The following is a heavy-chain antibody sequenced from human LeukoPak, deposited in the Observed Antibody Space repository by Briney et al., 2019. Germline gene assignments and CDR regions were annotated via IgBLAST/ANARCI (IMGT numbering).Heavy chain of an antibody. J-gene: IGHJ4*02. V-gene: IGHV3-53*01. CDR3: ARHFCSSTSCSN. Sequence: PGGSLRLSCAASGFTVSSNYMSWVRQAPGKGLEWVSLIYSATSTYYADSVQGRFTISRDISKNTLYLQMNSLGAEDTAVYYCARHFCSSTSCSNWGQGTLVTVSS. CDR1: GFTVSSNY. D-gene: IGHD2-2*01. CDR2: IYSATST.